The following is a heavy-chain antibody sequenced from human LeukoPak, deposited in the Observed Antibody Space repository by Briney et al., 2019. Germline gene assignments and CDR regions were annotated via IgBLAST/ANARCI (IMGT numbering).Heavy chain of an antibody. CDR2: IYTSGST. CDR3: ARLPTPRFTMVRGVTRRDYYYYMDV. CDR1: GGSISSGSYY. J-gene: IGHJ6*03. V-gene: IGHV4-61*02. D-gene: IGHD3-10*01. Sequence: PSQTLSLTCTVSGGSISSGSYYWSWIRQPAGKGLEWIGRIYTSGSTNYNPSLKSRVTISVDTSKNQFSLKLSSVTAADTAVYYCARLPTPRFTMVRGVTRRDYYYYMDVWGKGTTVTISS.